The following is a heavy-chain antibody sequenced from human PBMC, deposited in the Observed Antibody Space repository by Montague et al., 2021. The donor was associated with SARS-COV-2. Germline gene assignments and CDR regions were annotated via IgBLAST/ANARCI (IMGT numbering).Heavy chain of an antibody. J-gene: IGHJ3*02. CDR1: GASVSSSD. D-gene: IGHD1-14*01. V-gene: IGHV4-59*02. Sequence: TLSLTCTVSGASVSSSDWGWIRQSPGKGLEWIGYFYSVGSTDYNPSLKNRVTISRDTSKNQFSLKVRSVTAADTAIYYCARETMTADTFDIWGQGTMVTVSS. CDR2: FYSVGST. CDR3: ARETMTADTFDI.